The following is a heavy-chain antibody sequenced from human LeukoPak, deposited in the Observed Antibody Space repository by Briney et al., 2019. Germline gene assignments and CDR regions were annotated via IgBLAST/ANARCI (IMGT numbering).Heavy chain of an antibody. D-gene: IGHD2-2*01. J-gene: IGHJ4*02. V-gene: IGHV3-30-3*01. CDR1: GFSFSSYD. CDR2: ISYDGSNK. CDR3: ARDRCSSTSCYSYDY. Sequence: QPGRSLRLSCAASGFSFSSYDMHWVRQSPGKGLEWVTLISYDGSNKYYADSVKGRFTISRDNSKNTLYLQMNSLRAEDTAVYYRARDRCSSTSCYSYDYWGQGTLVTVSS.